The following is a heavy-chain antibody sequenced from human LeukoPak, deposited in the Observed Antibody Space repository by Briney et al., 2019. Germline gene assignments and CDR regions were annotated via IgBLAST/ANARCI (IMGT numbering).Heavy chain of an antibody. CDR1: GGTFSSYA. V-gene: IGHV1-69*05. D-gene: IGHD2-2*01. CDR3: ASFPVPAAGRYWFDP. CDR2: IIPIFGTA. J-gene: IGHJ5*02. Sequence: SVKVSCKASGGTFSSYAISWVRQAPGQGLEWMGGIIPIFGTANYAQKFQGRVTITTDESTSTAYMELSSLRPEDTAVYYCASFPVPAAGRYWFDPWGQGTLVTVSS.